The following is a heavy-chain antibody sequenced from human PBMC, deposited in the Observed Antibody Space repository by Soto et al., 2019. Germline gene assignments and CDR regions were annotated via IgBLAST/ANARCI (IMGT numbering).Heavy chain of an antibody. CDR1: GFTFSSYA. Sequence: VGSLRLSCAASGFTFSSYAMHWVRQAPGKGLEWVAVISYDGSNKYYADSVKGRFTISRDNSKNTLYLQMNSLRAEDTAVYYCASLGGDCSGGSCYLTLYYYYYGMDVWGQGTTVTVSS. CDR2: ISYDGSNK. J-gene: IGHJ6*02. D-gene: IGHD2-15*01. CDR3: ASLGGDCSGGSCYLTLYYYYYGMDV. V-gene: IGHV3-30-3*01.